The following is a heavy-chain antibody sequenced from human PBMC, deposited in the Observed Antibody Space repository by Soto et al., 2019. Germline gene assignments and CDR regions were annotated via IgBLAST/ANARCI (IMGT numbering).Heavy chain of an antibody. CDR1: GGTFSSYA. Sequence: QVQLVQSGAEVKKPGSSVKVSCKASGGTFSSYAIRWVRHAPGQGLEWMGGIIPIIGTANYAQKFQGRVTIPADESTSTAYMELSSLRSEDTVVYYGARIIDYAGASVWFDPWGQGTLVTVSS. V-gene: IGHV1-69*01. CDR3: ARIIDYAGASVWFDP. D-gene: IGHD4-17*01. J-gene: IGHJ5*02. CDR2: IIPIIGTA.